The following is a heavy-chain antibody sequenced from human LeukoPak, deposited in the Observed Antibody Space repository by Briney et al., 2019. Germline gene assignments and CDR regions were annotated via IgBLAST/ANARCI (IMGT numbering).Heavy chain of an antibody. V-gene: IGHV5-10-1*01. J-gene: IGHJ5*02. CDR1: GYNFTSYW. CDR2: IDPSDSYT. D-gene: IGHD6-6*01. CDR3: ARHGRGYSSSGWFDP. Sequence: GESLKISCKGSGYNFTSYWISWGRQVPGKGLEWMGRIDPSDSYTNYSPSFQGHVTISADKSISTAYLQWSSLKASDTAMYYCARHGRGYSSSGWFDPWGQGTLVTVSS.